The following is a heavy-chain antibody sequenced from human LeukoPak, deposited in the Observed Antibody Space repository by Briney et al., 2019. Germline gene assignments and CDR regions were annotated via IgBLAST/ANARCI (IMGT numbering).Heavy chain of an antibody. Sequence: GGSLRLSCSVSGFTFSSYAMSWVRQAPRKGLEWVSTTSGIGAGTYYADSVRGRFTISRDNAKNTLYLQMDSLRAEDTAVYYCAKDSRDWTYFDFWGQGTLVTVSS. D-gene: IGHD3/OR15-3a*01. V-gene: IGHV3-23*01. CDR3: AKDSRDWTYFDF. CDR2: TSGIGAGT. CDR1: GFTFSSYA. J-gene: IGHJ4*02.